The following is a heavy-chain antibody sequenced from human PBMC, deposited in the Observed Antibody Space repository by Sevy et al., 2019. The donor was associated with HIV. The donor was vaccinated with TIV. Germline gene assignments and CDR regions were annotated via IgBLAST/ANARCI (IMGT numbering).Heavy chain of an antibody. CDR1: GFTFSSYS. CDR3: ARTNSLLNDAFDI. D-gene: IGHD2-15*01. J-gene: IGHJ3*02. V-gene: IGHV3-21*01. Sequence: GGSLRLSCAASGFTFSSYSMNWVRQAPGKGLEWVSSISSSSSYIYYADSVKGRFTISRDNAKNSLYLQMNGLRAEDTAVYYCARTNSLLNDAFDIWGQGTMVTVSS. CDR2: ISSSSSYI.